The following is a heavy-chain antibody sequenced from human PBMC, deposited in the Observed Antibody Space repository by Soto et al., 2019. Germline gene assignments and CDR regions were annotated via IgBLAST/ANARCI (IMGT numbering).Heavy chain of an antibody. J-gene: IGHJ6*03. Sequence: PSETLSLTCAVYGGSFSGYYWSWIRQPPGKGLEWIGEINHSGSTNYNPSLKSRLTISVDTSKNQFSLKLSSVTAADTAVYYCARRTDYYYMDVWGKGTTVTVSS. CDR2: INHSGST. V-gene: IGHV4-34*01. CDR3: ARRTDYYYMDV. CDR1: GGSFSGYY.